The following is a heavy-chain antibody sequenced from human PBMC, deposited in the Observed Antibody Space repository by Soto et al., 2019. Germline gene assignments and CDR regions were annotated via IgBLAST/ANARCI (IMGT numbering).Heavy chain of an antibody. V-gene: IGHV3-23*01. CDR3: ANGVDIVATIFDY. J-gene: IGHJ4*02. CDR1: GFTFSSYA. CDR2: ISVSGGST. Sequence: GGSLRLSCAASGFTFSSYAMSWVRQAPGKGLEWVSAISVSGGSTYYADSGKGRFTNYRDNSKNLLYLKMNSLRAEDYAVYYCANGVDIVATIFDYWGQGTLVTVSS. D-gene: IGHD5-12*01.